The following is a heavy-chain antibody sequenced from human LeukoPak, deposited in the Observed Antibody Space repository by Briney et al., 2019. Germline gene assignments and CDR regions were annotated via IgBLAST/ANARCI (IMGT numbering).Heavy chain of an antibody. CDR3: ARDKRNYDILTGYFPQPGEGIDP. Sequence: GGSLRLSCAASGFTFSSYAMSWVRQAPGKGLEWVSAISGSGGSTYYADSVKGRFTISRDNSKNTLYLQMNSLRAEDTAVYYCARDKRNYDILTGYFPQPGEGIDPWGQGTLVTVSS. CDR1: GFTFSSYA. V-gene: IGHV3-23*01. J-gene: IGHJ5*02. CDR2: ISGSGGST. D-gene: IGHD3-9*01.